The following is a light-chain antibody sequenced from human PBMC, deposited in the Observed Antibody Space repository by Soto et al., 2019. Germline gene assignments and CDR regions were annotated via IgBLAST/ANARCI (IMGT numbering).Light chain of an antibody. J-gene: IGKJ2*01. CDR3: QQRSKWPPT. CDR1: QSVSSY. Sequence: EIVLTQSPATLSLSPGERATLSCRASQSVSSYLAWYQQKPGQAPRLLLYDASNRATGIPARFSGSGSGTDFTLTISSLAPEDFAVYYCQQRSKWPPTFGQGTKLEIK. V-gene: IGKV3-11*01. CDR2: DAS.